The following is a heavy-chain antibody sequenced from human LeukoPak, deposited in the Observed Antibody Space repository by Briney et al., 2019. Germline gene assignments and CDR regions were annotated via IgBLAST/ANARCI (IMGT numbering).Heavy chain of an antibody. V-gene: IGHV3-7*01. D-gene: IGHD3-3*01. Sequence: PGGSLRFSCAASAFTFSSFWMRWVRQAPGKEPELLANIKQDGSEKYYVDSVKGRFTISRDNAKNSLCLQMNSLRAEDTAVYYCARDAFSRISVFGVVSDAFDIWGQGTMVTVSS. CDR2: IKQDGSEK. J-gene: IGHJ3*02. CDR3: ARDAFSRISVFGVVSDAFDI. CDR1: AFTFSSFW.